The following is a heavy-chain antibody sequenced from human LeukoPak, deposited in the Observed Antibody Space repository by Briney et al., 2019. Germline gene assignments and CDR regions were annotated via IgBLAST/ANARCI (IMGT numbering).Heavy chain of an antibody. CDR2: IRSKAKSYAT. CDR1: GFTFSGSA. Sequence: PGGSLKLSCAAYGFTFSGSAMQWVRRASGKGLEWVGRIRSKAKSYATAYGASVKGRFDISRDDSKSTAYVQMNRLNTEVTAVYYCTRPLFDNWNISGMDVWGQGTTVTVSS. J-gene: IGHJ6*02. D-gene: IGHD1/OR15-1a*01. CDR3: TRPLFDNWNISGMDV. V-gene: IGHV3-73*01.